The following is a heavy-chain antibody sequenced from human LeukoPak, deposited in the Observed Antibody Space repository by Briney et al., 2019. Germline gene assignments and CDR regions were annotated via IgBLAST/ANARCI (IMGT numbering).Heavy chain of an antibody. D-gene: IGHD1-1*01. Sequence: GGSLRLSCTASGFTFSRYWMTWVRQAPGKGLEWVANIKEDGTENSYVESVKGRFTISRDNAKNSLYLQLNSLRAEDTAVYFCARQRYSDYWGQGTLVTVSS. J-gene: IGHJ4*02. CDR2: IKEDGTEN. CDR1: GFTFSRYW. V-gene: IGHV3-7*01. CDR3: ARQRYSDY.